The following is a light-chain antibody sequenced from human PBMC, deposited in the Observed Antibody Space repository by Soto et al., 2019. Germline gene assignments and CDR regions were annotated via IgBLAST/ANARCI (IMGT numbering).Light chain of an antibody. Sequence: EIVMTQSPATLSVSPGERATLSCRASQSVSSNLAWYQQTPGQAPRLLVYCASTRATGIPARFSGSRSGTEFTLTISRLQSEDFAVYSCQQYNNWPPSTFGGGTIV. CDR2: CAS. CDR1: QSVSSN. CDR3: QQYNNWPPST. V-gene: IGKV3-15*01. J-gene: IGKJ4*01.